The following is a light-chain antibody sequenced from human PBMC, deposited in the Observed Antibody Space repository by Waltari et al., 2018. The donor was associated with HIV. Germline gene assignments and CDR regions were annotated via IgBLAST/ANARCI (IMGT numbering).Light chain of an antibody. CDR2: DTS. CDR1: QSVRPTS. V-gene: IGKV3D-20*01. Sequence: IVLMQSPRTICASLGERVTLSCGASQSVRPTSLAWYQHRPGLAPRLLIFDTSSRSTDTPGRFNGSGSATHFTLTIHNLEPEDSAFYYCQHYDNSPPITFGPGTQLEI. CDR3: QHYDNSPPIT. J-gene: IGKJ3*01.